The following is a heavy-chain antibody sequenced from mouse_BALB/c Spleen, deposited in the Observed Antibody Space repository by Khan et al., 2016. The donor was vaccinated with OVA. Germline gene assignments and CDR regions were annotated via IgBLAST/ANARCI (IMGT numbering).Heavy chain of an antibody. J-gene: IGHJ3*01. CDR1: GYTFTSYY. CDR2: INPSNGDT. Sequence: QMQLEESGAELVKPGASVKLSCKASGYTFTSYYMYWVKQRPGQGLEWIGDINPSNGDTYFNEKFKNKATLTVDKSSSTTYMTLSSLTSEDSAVYYRTSGGYGCFAFLGQGTLVTVSA. D-gene: IGHD2-2*01. CDR3: TSGGYGCFAF. V-gene: IGHV1-53*01.